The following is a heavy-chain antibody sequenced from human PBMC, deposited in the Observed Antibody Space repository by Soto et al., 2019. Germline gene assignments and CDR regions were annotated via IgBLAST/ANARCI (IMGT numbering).Heavy chain of an antibody. J-gene: IGHJ4*02. CDR1: GGTFSRYA. CDR3: ARDLPTLDY. CDR2: ISDXNSNT. Sequence: XSVKVSCKASGGTFSRYAISWVRQAPGQGLEGMXGISDXNSNTNYAQKXXGKVSMTXXQSKSTAYMELRSMRSDDTAVYYCARDLPTLDYWGQGTLVTVSS. V-gene: IGHV1-18*01.